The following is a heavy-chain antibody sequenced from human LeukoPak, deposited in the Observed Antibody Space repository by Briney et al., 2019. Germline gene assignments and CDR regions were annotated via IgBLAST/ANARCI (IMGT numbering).Heavy chain of an antibody. CDR2: IYYSGST. Sequence: PSETLSLTCTVSGDSVSSSNYYWAWIRQPPGKGLEWIGNIYYSGSTNYNPSLKSRVTISVDTSKNQFSLKLSSVTAADTAVYYCARDRDPWYFDYWGQGALVTVSS. D-gene: IGHD5-24*01. J-gene: IGHJ4*02. CDR1: GDSVSSSNYY. CDR3: ARDRDPWYFDY. V-gene: IGHV4-61*01.